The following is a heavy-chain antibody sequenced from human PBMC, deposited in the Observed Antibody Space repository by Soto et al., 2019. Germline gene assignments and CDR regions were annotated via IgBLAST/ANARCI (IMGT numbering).Heavy chain of an antibody. CDR3: ARQTTVTTLADP. J-gene: IGHJ5*02. V-gene: IGHV4-34*01. Sequence: PSETLSLTCAVYGGSFSGYYWSWIRQPPGKGLEWIGEINHSGSTNYNPSLKSRVTISVDTSKNQFSLKLSSVTAADTAVYYCARQTTVTTLADPWGQGTLVTVSS. CDR1: GGSFSGYY. CDR2: INHSGST. D-gene: IGHD4-4*01.